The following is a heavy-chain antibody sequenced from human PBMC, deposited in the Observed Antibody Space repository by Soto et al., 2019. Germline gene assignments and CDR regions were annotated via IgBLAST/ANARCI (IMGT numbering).Heavy chain of an antibody. CDR1: GYTFTSYG. Sequence: QVQLVQSGAEVKKPGASVKVSCKAPGYTFTSYGISWVRQAPGQGLEWMGWISAYNGNTNYVQKLQGRVTMTTDTSTSTAYMELRSLRSDDTAVYYFARDFPPEPIFGVVIGAFYMDVWGKGTTVTVSS. J-gene: IGHJ6*03. D-gene: IGHD3-3*01. CDR2: ISAYNGNT. V-gene: IGHV1-18*01. CDR3: ARDFPPEPIFGVVIGAFYMDV.